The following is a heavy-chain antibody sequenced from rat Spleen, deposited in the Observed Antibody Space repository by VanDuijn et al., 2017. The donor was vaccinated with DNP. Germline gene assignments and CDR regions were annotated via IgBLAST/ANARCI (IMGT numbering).Heavy chain of an antibody. J-gene: IGHJ2*01. V-gene: IGHV5-7*01. CDR1: GFTFTDYN. D-gene: IGHD1-12*02. CDR2: MSSTSSRS. Sequence: EVQLVESGGGLVQPGRSLKLSCAASGFTFTDYNMAWVRQAPKKGLEWVASMSSTSSRSYYRDSVKGRFTVSRDDATSTLYLQMDSLRSEDTATYYCAKDGSYYDGSYYLDYWGQGVMVTVSS. CDR3: AKDGSYYDGSYYLDY.